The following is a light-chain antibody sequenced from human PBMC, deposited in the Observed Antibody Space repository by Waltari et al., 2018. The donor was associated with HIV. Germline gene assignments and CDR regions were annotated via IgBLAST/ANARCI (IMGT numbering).Light chain of an antibody. CDR1: SSDSVSAKH. CDR3: SSYTASNTLWV. CDR2: DVT. Sequence: QSALTQPAAVSVSRGQSVTMSGTATSSDSVSAKHVSWFQQRPGKAPKLIIYDVTDRPSVVSKRFSGSKSGITASLTISGLQADDEGDYYCSSYTASNTLWVFGGGTKLTVL. V-gene: IGLV2-14*03. J-gene: IGLJ3*02.